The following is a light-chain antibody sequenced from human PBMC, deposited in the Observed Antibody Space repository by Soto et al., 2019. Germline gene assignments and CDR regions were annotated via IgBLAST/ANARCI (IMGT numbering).Light chain of an antibody. Sequence: QSALTQPASVSGSPGQAITISCTGTSSDGDTYNFVSWYQQHPGNAPKLIIYDVSNRPSGVSNRFSGSKSGDTASLTISGLRAEDEADYYCSSYTTGSTLPWVFGTGTKLTVL. CDR1: SSDGDTYNF. CDR3: SSYTTGSTLPWV. CDR2: DVS. J-gene: IGLJ1*01. V-gene: IGLV2-14*03.